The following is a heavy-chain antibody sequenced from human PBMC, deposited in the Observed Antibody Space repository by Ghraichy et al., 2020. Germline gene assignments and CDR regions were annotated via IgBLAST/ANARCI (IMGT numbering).Heavy chain of an antibody. V-gene: IGHV3-23*01. D-gene: IGHD2-2*01. J-gene: IGHJ5*02. CDR2: ITGGGGST. CDR3: AKDRSFCTINSCPFAPWLDP. Sequence: GGSLRLSCAASGFSFSTYAMTWVRQAPGKGLEWVSSITGGGGSTYYADSVKGRFTISRDNSRNTLYLQMNSLRGEDTAVYYCAKDRSFCTINSCPFAPWLDPWGQGTPVTVSS. CDR1: GFSFSTYA.